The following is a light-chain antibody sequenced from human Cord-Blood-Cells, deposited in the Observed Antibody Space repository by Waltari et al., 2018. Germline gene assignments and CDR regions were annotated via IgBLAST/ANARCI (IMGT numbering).Light chain of an antibody. J-gene: IGLJ1*01. Sequence: SYELTQPPSVSVSPGQTARITCSGDALPTQYAYWYQQKPDQAPVLVIYKDSERPSGIPERCSGSSSGTTVTLTISGVQAEDEADYYCQSADSSGTYYVFGTGTKVTVL. CDR2: KDS. V-gene: IGLV3-25*03. CDR3: QSADSSGTYYV. CDR1: ALPTQY.